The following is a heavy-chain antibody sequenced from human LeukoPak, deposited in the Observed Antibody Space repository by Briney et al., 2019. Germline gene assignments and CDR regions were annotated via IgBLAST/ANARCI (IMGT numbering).Heavy chain of an antibody. CDR3: ARFIWPYYYYMDV. Sequence: GGSLRLSCVASGFTFSSYSMNWVRQAPGKGLEWVSYISSSSSTVYYADSVKGRFTISRDNAKNSLYLQMNSLRAEDTAVYYCARFIWPYYYYMDVWGKGTTVTVSS. CDR1: GFTFSSYS. D-gene: IGHD2-21*01. V-gene: IGHV3-48*01. J-gene: IGHJ6*03. CDR2: ISSSSSTV.